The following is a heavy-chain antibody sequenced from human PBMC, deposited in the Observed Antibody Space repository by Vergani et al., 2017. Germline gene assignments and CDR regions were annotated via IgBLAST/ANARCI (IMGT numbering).Heavy chain of an antibody. CDR1: GFTFSSYW. V-gene: IGHV3-7*01. Sequence: DVQMVESGGGLVQPGGSLRLSCAASGFTFSSYWMSWIRQAPGKGLEWVANINQDGTDNYYVDSVKGRFTISRDNANNSLFLQMSSLRAEDTAVYYCATSRSLDYWGQGTLVTVSS. CDR3: ATSRSLDY. CDR2: INQDGTDN. J-gene: IGHJ4*02.